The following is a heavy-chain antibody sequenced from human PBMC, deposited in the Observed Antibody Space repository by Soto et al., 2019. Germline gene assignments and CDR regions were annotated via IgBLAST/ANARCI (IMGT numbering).Heavy chain of an antibody. CDR1: GFTFTNAW. CDR3: QSVPLRPD. V-gene: IGHV3-15*01. CDR2: ISTKTDGGTA. J-gene: IGHJ4*02. Sequence: LRLSCAASGFTFTNAWMSWVRQPPGKGLEYIGRISTKTDGGTADYAAPVKGRFTISRDDSINTLYLQMNSLKTEDTAVYYCQSVPLRPDWGQGTLVTVSS. D-gene: IGHD1-1*01.